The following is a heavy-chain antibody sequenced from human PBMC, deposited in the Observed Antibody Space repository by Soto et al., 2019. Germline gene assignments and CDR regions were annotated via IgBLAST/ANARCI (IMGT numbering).Heavy chain of an antibody. D-gene: IGHD3-22*01. CDR1: GGSISSGDYY. CDR3: ARDSRPNYYDSSALVGFDP. Sequence: LSLTCTVSGGSISSGDYYWSWIRQPPGKGLEWIGYIYYSGSTYYNPSLKSRVTISVDTSKNQFSLKLSSVTAADTAVYYCARDSRPNYYDSSALVGFDPWGQGTLVTVSS. J-gene: IGHJ5*02. V-gene: IGHV4-30-4*01. CDR2: IYYSGST.